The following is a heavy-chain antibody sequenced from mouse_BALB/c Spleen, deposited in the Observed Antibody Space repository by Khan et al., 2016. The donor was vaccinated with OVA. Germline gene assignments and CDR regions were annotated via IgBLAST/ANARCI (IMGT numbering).Heavy chain of an antibody. Sequence: EVELVESGPDLVKPGASVKISCKASGYSFTLYYMSWVKQSHGKSLEWIGRVNPNTDNINYNQEFKGKAILTVDKSSNTAYMELRSLTSEDSAVYFCAGEYDFFASWGQGTLVTVSA. J-gene: IGHJ3*01. CDR1: GYSFTLYY. CDR3: AGEYDFFAS. CDR2: VNPNTDNI. D-gene: IGHD2-14*01. V-gene: IGHV1-26*01.